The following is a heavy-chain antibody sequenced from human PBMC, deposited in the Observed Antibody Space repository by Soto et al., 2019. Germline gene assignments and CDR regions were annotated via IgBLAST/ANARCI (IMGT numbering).Heavy chain of an antibody. CDR1: GFTFSNAW. Sequence: EVQLVESGGGLVKPGGSLRLSCAASGFTFSNAWMSWVRQAPGKGLEWVGRIKSKTDGGTTDYAAPVKGRFTISRDDSKNTLYLQMNSLKTEDTAVYYCTTDPSIPIVATISQRYYFDYWGQGTLVTVSS. V-gene: IGHV3-15*01. D-gene: IGHD5-12*01. J-gene: IGHJ4*02. CDR3: TTDPSIPIVATISQRYYFDY. CDR2: IKSKTDGGTT.